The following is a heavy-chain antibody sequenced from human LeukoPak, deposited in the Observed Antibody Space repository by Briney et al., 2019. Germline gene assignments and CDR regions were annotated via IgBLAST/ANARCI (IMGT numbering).Heavy chain of an antibody. D-gene: IGHD6-13*01. Sequence: GASVKVSCKASGYTFTSYYMHWVRQAPGQGLEWMGIINPSGGSTSYAQKFQGRVTMTRDTSTSTVYMELSSLRSEDTAVCYCARWVQGAAADYWGQGTLVTVSS. V-gene: IGHV1-46*01. J-gene: IGHJ4*02. CDR3: ARWVQGAAADY. CDR2: INPSGGST. CDR1: GYTFTSYY.